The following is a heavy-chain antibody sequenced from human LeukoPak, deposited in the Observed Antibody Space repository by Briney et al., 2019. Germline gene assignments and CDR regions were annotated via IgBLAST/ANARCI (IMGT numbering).Heavy chain of an antibody. V-gene: IGHV3-20*04. D-gene: IGHD6-19*01. CDR2: INWNGGST. Sequence: GGSLRLSCAASGFTFGDYGLSWVREAPGKGLEWVSTINWNGGSTGYADSVKGRFTISRDNAKNSLYLQMNSLRAEDTALYYCARVSDISVAAYFDYWGQGTLVTVSS. CDR1: GFTFGDYG. J-gene: IGHJ4*02. CDR3: ARVSDISVAAYFDY.